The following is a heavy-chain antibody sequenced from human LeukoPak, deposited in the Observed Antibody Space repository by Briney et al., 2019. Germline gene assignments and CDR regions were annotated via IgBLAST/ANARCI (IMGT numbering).Heavy chain of an antibody. CDR2: IYPVDSDT. CDR1: GYTFATYW. Sequence: GESLKISCTGSGYTFATYWIAWGRQKPGQGLEWMGDIYPVDSDTRYCPSCQGQVTISADTSTSTAYLQWSSPQASDTGIYLCGSRHSYCTSSSCYLYLDNWGQGTQVTVSS. CDR3: GSRHSYCTSSSCYLYLDN. D-gene: IGHD2-2*01. J-gene: IGHJ4*02. V-gene: IGHV5-51*01.